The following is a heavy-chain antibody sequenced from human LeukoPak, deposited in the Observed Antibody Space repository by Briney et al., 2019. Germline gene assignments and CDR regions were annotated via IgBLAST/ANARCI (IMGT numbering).Heavy chain of an antibody. CDR3: AREEGCSRETYYDLWSGYWAPNCRYGMDV. Sequence: GASVKVSCKASGYTFTSYAMNWVRQAPGQGLEWMGWINTNTGNPTYAQGFTGRFVFSLDTSVSTAYLQISSLKAEDTAVYYCAREEGCSRETYYDLWSGYWAPNCRYGMDVWGQGTTVTVSS. V-gene: IGHV7-4-1*02. CDR1: GYTFTSYA. J-gene: IGHJ6*02. D-gene: IGHD3-3*01. CDR2: INTNTGNP.